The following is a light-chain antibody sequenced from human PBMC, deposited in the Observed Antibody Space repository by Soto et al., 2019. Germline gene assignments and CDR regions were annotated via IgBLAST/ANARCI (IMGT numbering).Light chain of an antibody. V-gene: IGLV2-14*01. J-gene: IGLJ1*01. CDR2: DVS. CDR3: TSYTSDSTYV. Sequence: ALTQPASVSGSPGQSITISCTGTSTDVGRYNYVSWYQQHPGKAPKLMVYDVSNRPSWVSNRFSGSKSGITASLTISGLQAEDEADYYCTSYTSDSTYVFGTGNKVTVL. CDR1: STDVGRYNY.